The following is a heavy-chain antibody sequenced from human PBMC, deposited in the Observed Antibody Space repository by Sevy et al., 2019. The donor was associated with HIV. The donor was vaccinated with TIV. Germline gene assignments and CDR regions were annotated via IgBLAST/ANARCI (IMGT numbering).Heavy chain of an antibody. CDR3: AAGDTSMVTDLDY. Sequence: GGSLRLSCAASGFTVSTYAINWVRQAPGEGLEWVSAITGGGDSTYYADSVNGRFTISRDNAKNVVYLQMNSLRSEDTAVYYCAAGDTSMVTDLDYWGQGTLVTVSS. V-gene: IGHV3-23*01. D-gene: IGHD5-18*01. J-gene: IGHJ4*02. CDR2: ITGGGDST. CDR1: GFTVSTYA.